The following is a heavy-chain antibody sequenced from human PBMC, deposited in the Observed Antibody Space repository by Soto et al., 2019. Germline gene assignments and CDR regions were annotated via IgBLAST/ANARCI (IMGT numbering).Heavy chain of an antibody. CDR1: GFTFSSYA. J-gene: IGHJ4*02. CDR2: ISGSGGST. D-gene: IGHD3-22*01. Sequence: GGSLRLSCAASGFTFSSYAMSWVRQAPGEGLEWVSSISGSGGSTYYADSVKGRFTISRDNSKNTLYLQMNSLRAEDTAVYYCAKDPSLPYYYDSSGYYWGQGTLVTVSS. CDR3: AKDPSLPYYYDSSGYY. V-gene: IGHV3-23*01.